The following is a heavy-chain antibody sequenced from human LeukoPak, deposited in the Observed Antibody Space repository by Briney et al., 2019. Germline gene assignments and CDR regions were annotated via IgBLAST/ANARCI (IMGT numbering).Heavy chain of an antibody. Sequence: GESLKISFKGSGYDFASYWIGWVRQMPGKGLEWMGIIYPGDSDATYSPSFQRQVTISADKSISTAYLQWSSLKASDTAMYDFARNDAFFIWGQGATFTASS. J-gene: IGHJ3*02. CDR3: ARNDAFFI. CDR1: GYDFASYW. CDR2: IYPGDSDA. V-gene: IGHV5-51*01.